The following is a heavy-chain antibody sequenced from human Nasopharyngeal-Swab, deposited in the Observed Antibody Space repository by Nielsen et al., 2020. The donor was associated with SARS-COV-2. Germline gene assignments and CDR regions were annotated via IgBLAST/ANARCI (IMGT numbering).Heavy chain of an antibody. CDR3: ARGPAAMADY. V-gene: IGHV4-4*02. CDR2: IYHSGST. J-gene: IGHJ4*02. D-gene: IGHD2-2*01. Sequence: VRQAPGMGLEWIGEIYHSGSTNYNPSLKSRVTISVDKSKNQFSLKLSSVTAADTAVYYCARGPAAMADYWGQGTLVTVSS.